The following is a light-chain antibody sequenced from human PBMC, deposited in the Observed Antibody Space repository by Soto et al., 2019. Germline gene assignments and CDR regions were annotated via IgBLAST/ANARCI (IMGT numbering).Light chain of an antibody. Sequence: QSALTQPASVSGSPGQSITISCTGTSSDVGSYNYVSWHQQHPGQAPKLMIYEVTHRASGIPDRFSASKSGNTASLTISGLQAGDEADYYCRSYRSSSTYVFGTGTKLTVL. CDR2: EVT. J-gene: IGLJ1*01. V-gene: IGLV2-14*01. CDR1: SSDVGSYNY. CDR3: RSYRSSSTYV.